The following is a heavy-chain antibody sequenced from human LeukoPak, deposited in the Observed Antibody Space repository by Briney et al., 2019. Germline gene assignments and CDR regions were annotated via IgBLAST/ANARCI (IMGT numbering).Heavy chain of an antibody. CDR2: IYSGDRT. CDR1: GLSVRGSY. CDR3: TRDLTGTTWSENDY. Sequence: PGGSLRLSCVASGLSVRGSYMSWVRQAPGKGLEWVSVIYSGDRTYYADSVKGQFTFSRDTSKNTLYLQMNNLRADDTAMYYCTRDLTGTTWSENDYWGQGTLVTISS. D-gene: IGHD6-13*01. J-gene: IGHJ4*02. V-gene: IGHV3-53*01.